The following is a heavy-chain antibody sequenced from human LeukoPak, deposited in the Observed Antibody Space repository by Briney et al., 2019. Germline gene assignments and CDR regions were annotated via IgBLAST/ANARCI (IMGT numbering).Heavy chain of an antibody. CDR1: GDSVTSNSAA. J-gene: IGHJ4*02. D-gene: IGHD4-11*01. Sequence: SQTLSLTCAVSGDSVTSNSAAWNCNSPGPSRGLEWLGRTYYRSKWLSDYAVSVKSRITIDADTSKNQFSLQLNSVTPEDTAVYYCARKGTVTTPFDYWGQGILVTVSS. V-gene: IGHV6-1*01. CDR3: ARKGTVTTPFDY. CDR2: TYYRSKWLS.